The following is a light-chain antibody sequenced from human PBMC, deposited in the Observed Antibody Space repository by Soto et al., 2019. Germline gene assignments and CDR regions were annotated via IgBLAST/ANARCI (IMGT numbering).Light chain of an antibody. V-gene: IGKV3-20*01. CDR1: QSVSNNY. J-gene: IGKJ1*01. CDR2: GAS. CDR3: QQYGSSGT. Sequence: IVLTHSPRTLSLSPVETATLSCTARQSVSNNYLAWYQQKPGQAPRLLIYGASNRATGIPDRFSGSGSGTDFTLTVSRLAPEDFAVYYCQQYGSSGTFGQGTKVDI.